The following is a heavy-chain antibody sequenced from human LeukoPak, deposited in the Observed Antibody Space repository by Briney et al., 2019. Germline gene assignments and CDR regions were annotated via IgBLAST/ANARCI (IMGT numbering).Heavy chain of an antibody. CDR2: ISGNSGYT. Sequence: GGSLRLSCAASGFTFSSYAMSWVRQAPGKGLEWVSGISGNSGYTYSADSVKGRFTISRDNSKNTLYLQMNSMRAEDTAVYYCAKGRESSMIRGVDWFDPWGQGTLVTVSS. V-gene: IGHV3-23*01. D-gene: IGHD3-10*01. CDR1: GFTFSSYA. J-gene: IGHJ5*02. CDR3: AKGRESSMIRGVDWFDP.